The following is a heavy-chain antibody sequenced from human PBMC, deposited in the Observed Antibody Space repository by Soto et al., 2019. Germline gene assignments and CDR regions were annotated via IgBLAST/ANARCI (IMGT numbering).Heavy chain of an antibody. Sequence: EVHLLESGGGLVQPGGSLRLSCAASGFTFSNYAMTWVRQAPGKGLEWVSGINTSGGGTYYADSVKGRFTISRDNSKSTLYLQMNSLRAEDTALYYCAKDWSNFDFWGQGTLVTVSS. CDR1: GFTFSNYA. V-gene: IGHV3-23*01. CDR2: INTSGGGT. CDR3: AKDWSNFDF. J-gene: IGHJ4*02.